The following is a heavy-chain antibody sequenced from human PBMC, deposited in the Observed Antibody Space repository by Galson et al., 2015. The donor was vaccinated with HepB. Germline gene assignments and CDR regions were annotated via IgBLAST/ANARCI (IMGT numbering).Heavy chain of an antibody. CDR1: GGSISSGGYY. D-gene: IGHD2-2*01. V-gene: IGHV4-31*03. CDR2: IYYSGST. J-gene: IGHJ5*02. CDR3: ARDIGSSPTWWGWFDP. Sequence: TLSLTCTVSGGSISSGGYYWSWIRQHPGKGLEWIGYIYYSGSTYYNPSLKSRVTISVDTSKNQFSLKLSSVTAADTAVYYCARDIGSSPTWWGWFDPWGQGTLVTVSS.